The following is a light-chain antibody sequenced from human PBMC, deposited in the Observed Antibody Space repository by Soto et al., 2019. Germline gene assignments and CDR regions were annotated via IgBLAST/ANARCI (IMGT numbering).Light chain of an antibody. CDR1: QSVSSSY. V-gene: IGKV3-20*01. Sequence: EIVLTQSPGTLSLSPGERATLSCRASQSVSSSYLAWYQQKPGQAPRLLMYETSSRATGIPDRFSGGGSGTDFTLTISRLESEDFAVYYCQQYGSSPQTFGQGTEVEIK. CDR3: QQYGSSPQT. J-gene: IGKJ1*01. CDR2: ETS.